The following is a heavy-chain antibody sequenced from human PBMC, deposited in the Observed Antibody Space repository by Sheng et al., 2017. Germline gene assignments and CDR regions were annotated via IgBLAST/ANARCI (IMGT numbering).Heavy chain of an antibody. V-gene: IGHV3-7*05. CDR3: ARAQGIAGTPWVDWFDA. D-gene: IGHD6-13*01. J-gene: IGHJ5*02. Sequence: EVQLVESGGGLVQPGGSLRLSCGASGFTFNNYWMTWVRQAPGKGLEWVANIKLDGSEKFYVDSVKGRFTISRDNAKNSLYLEMNSLRVEDTAVYYCARAQGIAGTPWVDWFDAWGQGTLVTVSS. CDR1: GFTFNNYW. CDR2: IKLDGSEK.